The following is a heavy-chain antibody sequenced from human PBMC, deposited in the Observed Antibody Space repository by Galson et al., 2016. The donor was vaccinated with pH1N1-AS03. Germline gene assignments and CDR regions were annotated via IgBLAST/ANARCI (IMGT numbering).Heavy chain of an antibody. V-gene: IGHV3-33*01. CDR1: GFTFSSHG. D-gene: IGHD3-16*02. J-gene: IGHJ2*01. CDR3: ARDRHYYDYIWGTYRYDWYFDL. Sequence: SLRLSCAASGFTFSSHGMHWARQTPGKGLEWVAVIWHAGSEKYYADSVKGRFTISRDNSKNTLYLQMNSLRAEDTAVYYCARDRHYYDYIWGTYRYDWYFDLWGRGTLVTVSS. CDR2: IWHAGSEK.